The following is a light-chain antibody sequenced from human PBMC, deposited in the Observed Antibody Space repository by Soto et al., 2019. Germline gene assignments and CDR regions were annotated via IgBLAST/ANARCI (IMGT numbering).Light chain of an antibody. CDR2: EVS. CDR3: SSYAGSNNFEV. CDR1: SSDVGGYNY. J-gene: IGLJ1*01. Sequence: QSALTQPPSASGSPGQSVTISCTGTSSDVGGYNYVSWYQQHPGKAPKLMIYEVSKRPSGVPDRFSGSKSGNTASLAVSGLQAEDEADYYCSSYAGSNNFEVFGTGTKGTVL. V-gene: IGLV2-8*01.